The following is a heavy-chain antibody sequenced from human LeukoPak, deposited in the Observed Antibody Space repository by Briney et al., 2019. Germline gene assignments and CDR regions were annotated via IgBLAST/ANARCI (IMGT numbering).Heavy chain of an antibody. J-gene: IGHJ5*02. Sequence: PSQTLSLTCTVSGGSISSSSYYWGWIRQPPGKGLEWFVSIYYSGSTYYNPSLRRRVTISVDTSKNQFSLNVSSVTAADTAVYYCARPPGIAAAWFDPWGQGTLVTVSS. CDR3: ARPPGIAAAWFDP. CDR1: GGSISSSSYY. D-gene: IGHD6-13*01. V-gene: IGHV4-39*01. CDR2: IYYSGST.